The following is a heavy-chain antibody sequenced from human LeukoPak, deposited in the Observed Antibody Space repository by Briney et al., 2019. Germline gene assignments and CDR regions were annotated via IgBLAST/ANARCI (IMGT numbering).Heavy chain of an antibody. D-gene: IGHD3-22*01. CDR2: ISYDGSNK. V-gene: IGHV3-30*03. Sequence: PGGSLRLSCAASGFTFSSYGMHWVRQAPGKGLEWVAVISYDGSNKYYADSVKGRFTISRDNSKNTLYLQMNSLRAEDTAVYYCARILSVPTYYDSSGYEDDYWGQGTLVTVSS. CDR1: GFTFSSYG. J-gene: IGHJ4*02. CDR3: ARILSVPTYYDSSGYEDDY.